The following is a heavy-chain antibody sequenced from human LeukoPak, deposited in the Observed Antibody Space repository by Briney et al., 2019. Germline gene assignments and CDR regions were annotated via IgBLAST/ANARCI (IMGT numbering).Heavy chain of an antibody. CDR1: GFSFSTSW. CDR3: ARRDGYSIFQH. J-gene: IGHJ1*01. Sequence: GGSLRLSCVASGFSFSTSWMSWVRQAPGRGLEWVANINQDGSEIYYVDSVKGRFTISRDNAKNSLYLQMNGLRAEDSAMYYCARRDGYSIFQHWGQGTLVTVSS. V-gene: IGHV3-7*03. CDR2: INQDGSEI. D-gene: IGHD5-24*01.